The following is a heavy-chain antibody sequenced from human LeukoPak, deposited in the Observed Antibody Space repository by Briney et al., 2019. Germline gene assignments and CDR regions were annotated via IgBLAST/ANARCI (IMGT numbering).Heavy chain of an antibody. Sequence: ASVKVSCKASGYRFTTYYMHWVRQAPGQGLEWMGIIKPSGSSTSYAQKFQDRVTMTRDTSTSTVYMEMSSLRSEDTAVYYCARVHDSDWYFDYWGQGTLVTVSS. V-gene: IGHV1-46*01. J-gene: IGHJ4*02. CDR1: GYRFTTYY. D-gene: IGHD6-19*01. CDR3: ARVHDSDWYFDY. CDR2: IKPSGSST.